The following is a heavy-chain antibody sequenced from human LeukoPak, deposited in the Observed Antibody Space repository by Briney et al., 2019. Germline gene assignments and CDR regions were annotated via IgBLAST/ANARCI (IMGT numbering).Heavy chain of an antibody. CDR1: GGSISDYY. CDR2: IHYSGAT. D-gene: IGHD6-19*01. Sequence: PSETLSLTCSVSGGSISDYYWSWIRQSPGEGLEWIGYIHYSGATNCNPSLKSRVIMSVDTSRNQFSLNLYSVTAADTAMYYCARHSSGWHLDFWGQGTLVTVSS. J-gene: IGHJ4*02. CDR3: ARHSSGWHLDF. V-gene: IGHV4-59*01.